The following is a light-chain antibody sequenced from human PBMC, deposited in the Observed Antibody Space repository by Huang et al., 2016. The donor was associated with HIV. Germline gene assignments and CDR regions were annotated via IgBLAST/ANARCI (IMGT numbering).Light chain of an antibody. J-gene: IGKJ1*01. V-gene: IGKV3-11*01. CDR2: DAS. Sequence: EIVLTQSPATLSLSPGERATLSCRASQSVGSYLAWYHQKPGQSPRLLIFDASNRATGIPARFSGGGSETDFTLTIRSLEPEDFAVYCCHQRSSWPLWTFGQGTKVEIK. CDR3: HQRSSWPLWT. CDR1: QSVGSY.